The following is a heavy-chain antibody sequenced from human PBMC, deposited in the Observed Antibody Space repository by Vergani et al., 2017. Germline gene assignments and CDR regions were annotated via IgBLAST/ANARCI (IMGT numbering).Heavy chain of an antibody. V-gene: IGHV3-73*01. Sequence: EVQLVESGGGLVQPGGSLKLSCAASGFTFSGSAMHWVRQASGKGLEWVGRIRSKANSYATAYAASVKGRFTISRDDSKNTAYLQMNSLKTEDTAVYYCTRRGGVDYSNYFSWGQGTLVTVSS. J-gene: IGHJ5*02. CDR3: TRRGGVDYSNYFS. CDR2: IRSKANSYAT. CDR1: GFTFSGSA. D-gene: IGHD4-11*01.